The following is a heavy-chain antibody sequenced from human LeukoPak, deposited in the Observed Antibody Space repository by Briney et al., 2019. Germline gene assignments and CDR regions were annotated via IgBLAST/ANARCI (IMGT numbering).Heavy chain of an antibody. D-gene: IGHD3-22*01. Sequence: ASVKVSCKTSGYTFSDYYIHWVRQAPGQGLEWMGWINPKNSGTKYAQKFQGWITMTTDTSTSTAYMELTSLRSNDTAVYYCARDVTMIVVGGRYDYWGQGTLVTVSS. CDR2: INPKNSGT. J-gene: IGHJ4*02. CDR1: GYTFSDYY. CDR3: ARDVTMIVVGGRYDY. V-gene: IGHV1-2*04.